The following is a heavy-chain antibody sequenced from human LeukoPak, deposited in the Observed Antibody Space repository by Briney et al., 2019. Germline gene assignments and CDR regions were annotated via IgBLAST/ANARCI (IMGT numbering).Heavy chain of an antibody. D-gene: IGHD6-6*01. CDR2: IYTSGST. CDR3: ARHLKSSSGAFDI. J-gene: IGHJ3*02. V-gene: IGHV4-4*07. Sequence: SETLSLTCTVSGGSISSYYWSWLRQPAGKGLEWIGRIYTSGSTNYNPSLKSRVNMSVDTSKNQFSLKLSSVTAADIAVYYCARHLKSSSGAFDIWGQGTMVTVSS. CDR1: GGSISSYY.